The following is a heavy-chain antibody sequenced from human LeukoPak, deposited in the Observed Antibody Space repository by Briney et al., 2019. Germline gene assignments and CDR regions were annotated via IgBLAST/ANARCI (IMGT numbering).Heavy chain of an antibody. Sequence: PSETLSLTCAVYGGSFSRYYWSWIRQPPGKGLEWIGEINHSGSTNYNPSLKSRVTISVDTSKNQFSLKLSSVTAADTAVYYCARLRGYSGYDYSYYFDYWGQGTLVTVSS. D-gene: IGHD5-12*01. J-gene: IGHJ4*02. V-gene: IGHV4-34*01. CDR1: GGSFSRYY. CDR3: ARLRGYSGYDYSYYFDY. CDR2: INHSGST.